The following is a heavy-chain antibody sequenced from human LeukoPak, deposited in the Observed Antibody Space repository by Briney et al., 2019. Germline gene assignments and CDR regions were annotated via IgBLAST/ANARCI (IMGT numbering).Heavy chain of an antibody. CDR2: INSDGSST. CDR3: ARVEYSSSRFYYYYGMDV. CDR1: GFTFSSYW. V-gene: IGHV3-74*01. D-gene: IGHD6-6*01. J-gene: IGHJ6*02. Sequence: GGSLRLSCAASGFTFSSYWMHWVRQAPGKGLVWVSRINSDGSSTSYADSVKGRLTISRDNAKNTLYLQMNSLRAEDTAVYYCARVEYSSSRFYYYYGMDVWGQGTTVTVSS.